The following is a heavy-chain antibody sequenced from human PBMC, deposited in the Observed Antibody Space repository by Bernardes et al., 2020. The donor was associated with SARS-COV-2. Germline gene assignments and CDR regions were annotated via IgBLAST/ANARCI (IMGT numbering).Heavy chain of an antibody. Sequence: SETLSLTCTVSGGSISSYYLSWIRQPPGKGLEWIWYIYYSGSTTNYADSVKGRFTISRDNAKNTLYLQMNSLRADDTAVYYCARGSGNYYHDYWGQGTLVTVSS. J-gene: IGHJ4*02. V-gene: IGHV4-59*12. D-gene: IGHD3-10*01. CDR2: IYYSGST. CDR3: ARGSGNYYHDY. CDR1: GGSISSYY.